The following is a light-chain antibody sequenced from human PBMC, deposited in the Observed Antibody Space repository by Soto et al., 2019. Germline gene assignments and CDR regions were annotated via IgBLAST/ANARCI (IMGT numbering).Light chain of an antibody. CDR1: SSDVGGYNS. CDR2: EVS. J-gene: IGLJ1*01. Sequence: QSALTQPASGSGSPGQSITISCTGTSSDVGGYNSVSWYQFHPGKAPKLMLYEVSNRPSGISNRFSAAKSGNTASLTISGRQAEAEADYYCFSYTSSTAYGFGIGTPLTVL. CDR3: FSYTSSTAYG. V-gene: IGLV2-14*01.